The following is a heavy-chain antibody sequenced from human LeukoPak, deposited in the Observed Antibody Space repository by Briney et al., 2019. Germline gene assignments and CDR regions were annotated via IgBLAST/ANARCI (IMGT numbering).Heavy chain of an antibody. D-gene: IGHD6-13*01. CDR3: AKARHGSSPAPWFDP. V-gene: IGHV3-30*18. Sequence: GGSLRLSCAASGFTFSNYGMHWVRQAPGKGLEWAAVISFDGSNKYYEDSVKGRFTNSRDNSKNTLFLQMNSLRAEDTAVYYCAKARHGSSPAPWFDPWGQGTLVTVSS. CDR1: GFTFSNYG. CDR2: ISFDGSNK. J-gene: IGHJ5*02.